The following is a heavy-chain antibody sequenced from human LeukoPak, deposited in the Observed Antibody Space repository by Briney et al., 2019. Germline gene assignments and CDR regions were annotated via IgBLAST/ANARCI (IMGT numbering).Heavy chain of an antibody. Sequence: SETLSLNCTVSGGSISTYYWSWVRQPAGKGLEWIGRIYTSGSTSYNPSLKSRVTMSEDTSKNQFSLKLSSVTAADTAVYYCARSPGRYHYYMDVWGKGTTVTVSS. J-gene: IGHJ6*03. D-gene: IGHD1-1*01. CDR2: IYTSGST. CDR1: GGSISTYY. CDR3: ARSPGRYHYYMDV. V-gene: IGHV4-4*07.